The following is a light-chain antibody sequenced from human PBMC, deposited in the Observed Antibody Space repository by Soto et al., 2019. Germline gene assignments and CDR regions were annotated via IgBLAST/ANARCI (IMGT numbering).Light chain of an antibody. CDR1: QSINGY. V-gene: IGKV1-39*01. Sequence: DIQMTQSPSSLSASVGDRVTITCRASQSINGYLNWYQQKPGKAPKLLIYAASSLQSGVPSRFSGSGSGTDFTLTISSLQPEDFATYYCQQSYSTRGTFGQGTKVEIK. CDR2: AAS. CDR3: QQSYSTRGT. J-gene: IGKJ1*01.